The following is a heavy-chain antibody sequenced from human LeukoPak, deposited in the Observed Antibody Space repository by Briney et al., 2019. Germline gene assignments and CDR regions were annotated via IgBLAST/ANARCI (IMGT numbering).Heavy chain of an antibody. Sequence: SETLSLTCTVSGGSINAYYWSWVRQSPGKGLEWIGYVHYGGSTNYNPSLKSRVTISVDTSKNQFSLKLSSVTAADTAVYYCARAVDTAMVLDYWGQGTLVTVSS. CDR1: GGSINAYY. CDR2: VHYGGST. D-gene: IGHD5-18*01. J-gene: IGHJ4*02. CDR3: ARAVDTAMVLDY. V-gene: IGHV4-59*08.